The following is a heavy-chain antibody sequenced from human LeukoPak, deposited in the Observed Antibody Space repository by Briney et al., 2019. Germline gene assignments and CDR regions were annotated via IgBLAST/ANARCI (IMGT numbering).Heavy chain of an antibody. CDR3: ARAQSATVVTY. CDR2: IYYSGST. D-gene: IGHD4-23*01. J-gene: IGHJ4*02. CDR1: GGSISSSSYY. V-gene: IGHV4-39*07. Sequence: SETLSLTCTVSGGSISSSSYYWGWIRQPPGKGLEWIGSIYYSGSTYYNPSLKSRVTISVDTSKNQFSLKLSSVTAADTAVYYCARAQSATVVTYWGQGTLVTVSS.